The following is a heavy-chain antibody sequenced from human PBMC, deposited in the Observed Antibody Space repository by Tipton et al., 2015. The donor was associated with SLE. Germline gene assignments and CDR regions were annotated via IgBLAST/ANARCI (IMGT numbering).Heavy chain of an antibody. CDR3: ASGLWIYHYVRGSLGN. CDR1: GDSIVNYY. V-gene: IGHV4-59*01. D-gene: IGHD3-16*01. Sequence: TLSLTCTVSGDSIVNYYWSWIRQPPGKGLEWIGSIYYSGSTDYNPSLKSRVTISIDTSRKEFSLKLTSVTAADTAVYYCASGLWIYHYVRGSLGNWGQGTLVTVSS. J-gene: IGHJ4*02. CDR2: IYYSGST.